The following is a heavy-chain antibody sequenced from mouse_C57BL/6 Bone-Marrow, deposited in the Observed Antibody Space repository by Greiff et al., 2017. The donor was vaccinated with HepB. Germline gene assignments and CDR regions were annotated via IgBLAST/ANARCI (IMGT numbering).Heavy chain of an antibody. J-gene: IGHJ4*01. CDR2: MYPRSGNT. D-gene: IGHD2-5*01. Sequence: LQESGAELARPGASVKLSCKASGYTFTSYGISWVKQRTGQGLEWIGEMYPRSGNTYYNEKFKGKATLTADKSSSTAYMELRSLTSEYSAVYFCAFYYSNYYYAMDYWGQGTSVTVSS. CDR1: GYTFTSYG. V-gene: IGHV1-81*01. CDR3: AFYYSNYYYAMDY.